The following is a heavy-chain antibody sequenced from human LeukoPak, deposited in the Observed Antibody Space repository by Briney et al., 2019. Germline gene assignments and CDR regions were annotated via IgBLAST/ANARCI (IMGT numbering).Heavy chain of an antibody. Sequence: GGSLRLSCAASGFTFNNYAMNWVRQAPGKGLEWVSSISGVGETTYYADSAKGRFTISRDNSQNTLYLQMNSLRAEDTAVYYCARDYADYVGYFFFDYWSQGTLVTVSS. V-gene: IGHV3-23*01. CDR2: ISGVGETT. CDR1: GFTFNNYA. CDR3: ARDYADYVGYFFFDY. J-gene: IGHJ4*02. D-gene: IGHD4-17*01.